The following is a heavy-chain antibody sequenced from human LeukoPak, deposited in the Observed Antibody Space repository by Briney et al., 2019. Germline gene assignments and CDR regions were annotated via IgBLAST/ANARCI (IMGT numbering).Heavy chain of an antibody. CDR1: GFTFSSYG. D-gene: IGHD1-26*01. CDR3: ARVLVGAYHFDY. CDR2: ISYDGSNK. V-gene: IGHV3-30*03. Sequence: PGGSLRLSCAASGFTFSSYGMHWVRQAPGKGLEWVAVISYDGSNKYYADSVKGRFTISRDNAKNTLYLQMNSLRAEDTAVYYCARVLVGAYHFDYWGQGTLVTVSS. J-gene: IGHJ4*02.